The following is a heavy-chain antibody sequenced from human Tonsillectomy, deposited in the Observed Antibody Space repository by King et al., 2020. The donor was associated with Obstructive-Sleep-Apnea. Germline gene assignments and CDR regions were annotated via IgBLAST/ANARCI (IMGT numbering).Heavy chain of an antibody. V-gene: IGHV4-34*01. CDR2: INHSGRT. Sequence: HVQLQQWGAGLLKPSETLSLPCAVYGGSFSGYYWSWIRQPPGKGLEWIGEINHSGRTNYNPSLKSRVTISVDTSNNQFSLKLSSVTAADTAVYYCASHYFDYWGQGTLVTVSS. CDR3: ASHYFDY. CDR1: GGSFSGYY. J-gene: IGHJ4*02.